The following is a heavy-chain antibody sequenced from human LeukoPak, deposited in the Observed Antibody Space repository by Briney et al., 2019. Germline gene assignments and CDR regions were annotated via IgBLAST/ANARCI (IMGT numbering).Heavy chain of an antibody. D-gene: IGHD1-26*01. V-gene: IGHV3-23*01. CDR2: ISGSGGST. J-gene: IGHJ5*02. Sequence: GGSLRLSCAASGFTFSSYAMSWVRQAPGKGLEWVSAISGSGGSTYYADSVKGRFTISRDNSKNTLYLQMQSLSLEDTAVSYCAKAPRPNIVGATTFDPWGQGTLVTVSS. CDR3: AKAPRPNIVGATTFDP. CDR1: GFTFSSYA.